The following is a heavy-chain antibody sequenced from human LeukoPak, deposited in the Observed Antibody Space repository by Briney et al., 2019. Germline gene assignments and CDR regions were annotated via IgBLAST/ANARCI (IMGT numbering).Heavy chain of an antibody. CDR2: IYYSGST. V-gene: IGHV4-59*01. CDR3: ARQSDSSTSHFDY. Sequence: SETLSLTCTVSGGSISSYYWSWIRQPPGKGLEWIAYIYYSGSTNYNPSLKSRVTISVDTSENQFSLKLSSVTAADTAVYYCARQSDSSTSHFDYWGQGTLVTVSS. CDR1: GGSISSYY. D-gene: IGHD2-2*01. J-gene: IGHJ4*02.